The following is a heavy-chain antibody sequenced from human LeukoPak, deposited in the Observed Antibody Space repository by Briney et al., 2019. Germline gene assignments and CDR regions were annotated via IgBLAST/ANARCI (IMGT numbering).Heavy chain of an antibody. Sequence: PSGTLSLTCAVSGGSISSSYYWGWIRQPPGKGLEWVASVYYSGSTYYNPSLESRVTMSVDTSKNQFSLNLSSVTAADTAVYYCARQPGGYSGPFDYWGQGTLVTVSS. J-gene: IGHJ4*02. V-gene: IGHV4-39*01. CDR3: ARQPGGYSGPFDY. D-gene: IGHD5-12*01. CDR2: VYYSGST. CDR1: GGSISSSYY.